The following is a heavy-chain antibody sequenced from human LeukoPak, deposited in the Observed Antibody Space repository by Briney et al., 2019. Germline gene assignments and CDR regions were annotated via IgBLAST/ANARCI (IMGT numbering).Heavy chain of an antibody. Sequence: PGGSLRLSCAAYGFTFDDYAMHWIRQAPGKGLEWVSGISWNSGSIGYPDFGRGRFTISSANDKNSLHLQINGLTAEDTALYYWTKAAVGHQRAGALYYSGQGTPVTVSS. D-gene: IGHD1-26*01. CDR2: ISWNSGSI. J-gene: IGHJ4*02. V-gene: IGHV3-9*01. CDR3: TKAAVGHQRAGALYY. CDR1: GFTFDDYA.